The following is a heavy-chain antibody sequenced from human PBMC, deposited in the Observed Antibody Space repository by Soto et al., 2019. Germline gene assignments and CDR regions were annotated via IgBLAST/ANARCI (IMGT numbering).Heavy chain of an antibody. CDR1: GGTFSSYT. CDR3: ASHCSGSYTVDP. CDR2: VIPILGIA. V-gene: IGHV1-69*02. Sequence: QVQLVQSGAEVKKPGSSVKVSCKASGGTFSSYTISWVRQAPGQGLEWMGRVIPILGIANYAQKFQGRVTIPADKSTSIANMDLGSLRSEDTAVYYCASHCSGSYTVDPWGQGSLVSVSS. J-gene: IGHJ5*02. D-gene: IGHD1-26*01.